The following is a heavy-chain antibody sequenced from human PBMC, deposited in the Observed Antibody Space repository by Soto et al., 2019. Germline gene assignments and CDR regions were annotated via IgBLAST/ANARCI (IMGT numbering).Heavy chain of an antibody. V-gene: IGHV3-33*01. D-gene: IGHD4-17*01. CDR3: VRERSGNYGWFDP. CDR1: GFTFSSDG. Sequence: AGGSLRLSCAASGFTFSSDGMRWVRQAPGKGLEWVAVIYYDGGSKYYGDSVKGRFTISRDNSKNTLYLQMNSLRAEDTAVYYCVRERSGNYGWFDPWGQGTPVTVSS. J-gene: IGHJ5*02. CDR2: IYYDGGSK.